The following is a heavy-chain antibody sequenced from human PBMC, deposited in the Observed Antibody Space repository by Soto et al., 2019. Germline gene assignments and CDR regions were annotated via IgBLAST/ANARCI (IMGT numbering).Heavy chain of an antibody. Sequence: SLRLSCAASGFTFSDYYMSWIRQAPGKGLEWVSYISSSGSTIYYADSVKGRFTISRDNAKNSLYLQMNSLRAEDTAVYYCANGGVTIFGVVTPKYGMDVWGQGTTVTVSS. CDR1: GFTFSDYY. CDR3: ANGGVTIFGVVTPKYGMDV. J-gene: IGHJ6*02. D-gene: IGHD3-3*01. V-gene: IGHV3-11*01. CDR2: ISSSGSTI.